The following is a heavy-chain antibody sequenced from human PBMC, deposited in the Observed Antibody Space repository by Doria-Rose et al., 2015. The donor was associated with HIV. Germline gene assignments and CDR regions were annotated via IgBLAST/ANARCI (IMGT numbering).Heavy chain of an antibody. D-gene: IGHD6-13*01. J-gene: IGHJ4*02. CDR2: IFSDDER. Sequence: SGPVLVKPTETLTLTCTVSGVSLSSPGMGVSWIRQPPGKALEWLANIFSDDERSYKTSLKSRLTISRGTSKSQVVLTMTDMDPVDTATYYCARIKSSRWYHKYYFDFWGQGTLVIVSA. V-gene: IGHV2-26*01. CDR1: GVSLSSPGMG. CDR3: ARIKSSRWYHKYYFDF.